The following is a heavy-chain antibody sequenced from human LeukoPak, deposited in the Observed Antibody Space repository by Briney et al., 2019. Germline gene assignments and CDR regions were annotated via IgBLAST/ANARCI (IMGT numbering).Heavy chain of an antibody. CDR3: AREEIVGPTDYFDY. Sequence: GGSLRLSCAASGFTFSSNWMSWVRQAPGKGLEWVANIKQDGSEKYYVDSVKGRFTISRDNAKSSLYLQMNSLRAEDTAVYYCAREEIVGPTDYFDYWGQGTLVTVSS. J-gene: IGHJ4*02. D-gene: IGHD1-26*01. CDR1: GFTFSSNW. V-gene: IGHV3-7*01. CDR2: IKQDGSEK.